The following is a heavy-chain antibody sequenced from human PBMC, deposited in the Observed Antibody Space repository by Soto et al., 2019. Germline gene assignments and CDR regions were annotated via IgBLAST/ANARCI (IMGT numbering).Heavy chain of an antibody. Sequence: HPGGSLRLSCAASGFTFNTYAMTWVRQAPGKGLEWVSLISESGDGTYYADSVKGRFTIPRDNSQRTLNLQMNSLRAEDTAVYYCAKNGDFCSGGMDVWGPGTTLTVS. CDR3: AKNGDFCSGGMDV. V-gene: IGHV3-23*01. CDR1: GFTFNTYA. J-gene: IGHJ6*02. D-gene: IGHD3-3*01. CDR2: ISESGDGT.